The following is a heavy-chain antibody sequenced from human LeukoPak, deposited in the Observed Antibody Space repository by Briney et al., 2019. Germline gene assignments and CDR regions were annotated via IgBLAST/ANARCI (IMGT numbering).Heavy chain of an antibody. CDR3: ARDTVNGPFVISLDL. V-gene: IGHV3-48*03. D-gene: IGHD2-8*01. CDR2: INSADNVE. CDR1: GFSLRSSE. Sequence: GGSLRLSCAASGFSLRSSEMSWVRQAPGKGPEWVAHINSADNVEYYTDSVRGRFTMSRDNAKDLLYLHLNSLRDEDTAVYYCARDTVNGPFVISLDLWGQGVLVTVSS. J-gene: IGHJ5*02.